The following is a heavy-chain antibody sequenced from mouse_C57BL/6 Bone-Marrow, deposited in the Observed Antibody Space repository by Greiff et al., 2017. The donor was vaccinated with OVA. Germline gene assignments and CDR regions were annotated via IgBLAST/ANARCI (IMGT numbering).Heavy chain of an antibody. D-gene: IGHD1-1*01. CDR2: ISNGGGST. J-gene: IGHJ4*01. CDR1: GFTFSDYY. CDR3: AREGLYYGSSPYYAMDY. Sequence: EVKLVESGGGLVQPGGSLKLSCAASGFTFSDYYMYWVRQTPEKRLEWVAYISNGGGSTYYPDTVKGRFTISRDNAKNTLYLQMSRLKSEDTAMYYCAREGLYYGSSPYYAMDYWGQGTSVTVS. V-gene: IGHV5-12*01.